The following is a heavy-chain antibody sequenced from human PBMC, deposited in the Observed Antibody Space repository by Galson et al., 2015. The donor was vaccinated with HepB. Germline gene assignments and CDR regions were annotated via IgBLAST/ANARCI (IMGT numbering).Heavy chain of an antibody. CDR3: ARECLTHCSGGSCFNNWFDP. J-gene: IGHJ5*02. V-gene: IGHV4-31*03. Sequence: TLSLTCTVSGGSISSGGYYWSWIRQHPGKGLEWIGYIYYSGSTYYNPSLKSRVTISVDTSKNQFSLKLSSVTAADTAVYYCARECLTHCSGGSCFNNWFDPWGQGTLVTVSS. CDR2: IYYSGST. D-gene: IGHD2-15*01. CDR1: GGSISSGGYY.